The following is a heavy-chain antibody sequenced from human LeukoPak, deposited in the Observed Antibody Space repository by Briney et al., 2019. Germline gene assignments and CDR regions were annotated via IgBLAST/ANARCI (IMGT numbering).Heavy chain of an antibody. V-gene: IGHV1-46*01. D-gene: IGHD4-17*01. CDR2: INPSGGTT. CDR3: AREVLVRRDYGDLGY. CDR1: GYTFTSYY. J-gene: IGHJ4*02. Sequence: GASVKVSCKASGYTFTSYYIHWVRQAPGQGLEWMGVINPSGGTTRYALKFQGRVTVTRDTSTGTVFMEVSSLRSEDTAVYYCAREVLVRRDYGDLGYWGQGTLVTVSS.